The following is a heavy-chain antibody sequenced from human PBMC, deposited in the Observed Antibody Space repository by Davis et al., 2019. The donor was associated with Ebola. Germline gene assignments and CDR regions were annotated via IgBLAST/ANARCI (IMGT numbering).Heavy chain of an antibody. CDR2: IIPIFGTA. CDR3: ARSVGGSYWGDYYYYGMDV. V-gene: IGHV1-69*13. D-gene: IGHD1-26*01. Sequence: SVKVSCKASGGTFSSYAISWVRQAPGQGLEWMGGIIPIFGTANYAQKFQGRVTITADESTSTAYMELSSLRSEDTAVYYCARSVGGSYWGDYYYYGMDVWGQGTTVTVSS. J-gene: IGHJ6*02. CDR1: GGTFSSYA.